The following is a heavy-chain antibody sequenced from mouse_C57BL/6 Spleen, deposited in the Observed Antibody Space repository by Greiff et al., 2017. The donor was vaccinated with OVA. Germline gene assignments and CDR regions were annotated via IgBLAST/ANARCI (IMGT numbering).Heavy chain of an antibody. CDR2: IYPGDGDT. Sequence: VHLVESGAELVKPGASVKISCKASGYAFSSYWMNWVKQRPGKGLEWIGQIYPGDGDTNSNGKFKGKATLTADKSSSTAYMQLSSLTSEDAAVYFCARGDYGGVLDYWGQGTTLTVSS. J-gene: IGHJ2*01. CDR1: GYAFSSYW. V-gene: IGHV1-80*01. CDR3: ARGDYGGVLDY. D-gene: IGHD1-1*01.